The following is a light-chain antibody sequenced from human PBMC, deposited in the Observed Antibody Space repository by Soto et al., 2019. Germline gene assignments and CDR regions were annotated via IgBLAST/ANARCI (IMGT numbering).Light chain of an antibody. CDR1: LSGASN. Sequence: IVMTQSPATLSVSPGERTTLSCRASLSGASNLAWYQQRLGQAPRHLVYGASTRATGIPARFSGSGSGTEFTLTISSVQSEDFAVYYCQQYNKWPVFTFGPGTRVDIK. CDR3: QQYNKWPVFT. J-gene: IGKJ3*01. V-gene: IGKV3-15*01. CDR2: GAS.